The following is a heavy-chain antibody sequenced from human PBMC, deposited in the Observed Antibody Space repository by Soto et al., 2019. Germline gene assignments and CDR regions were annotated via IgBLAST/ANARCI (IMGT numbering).Heavy chain of an antibody. CDR1: GFTFSSYA. CDR3: AKGFRGGMDV. CDR2: ISGSGDST. Sequence: GGSLRLSCAASGFTFSSYAMSWVRQAPGKGREWVSSISGSGDSTYYADAVTGRFTISRDNSKNTLYLQMNSLRAEDTAVYYCAKGFRGGMDVWGQGTTVTVSS. D-gene: IGHD3-10*01. J-gene: IGHJ6*01. V-gene: IGHV3-23*01.